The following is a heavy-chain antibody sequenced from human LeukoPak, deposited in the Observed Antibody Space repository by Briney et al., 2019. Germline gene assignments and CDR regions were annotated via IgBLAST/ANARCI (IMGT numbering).Heavy chain of an antibody. V-gene: IGHV3-21*01. Sequence: PGGSLRLSCAASGFTFSSYSMNWVRQAPGKGLEWVSSISSSSSYIYYADSVKGRFTISRDNAKNTLYLQMNSLRAGDTAVYYCASLAALGVLDVWGKGTTVTVSS. CDR2: ISSSSSYI. D-gene: IGHD6-13*01. CDR3: ASLAALGVLDV. CDR1: GFTFSSYS. J-gene: IGHJ6*04.